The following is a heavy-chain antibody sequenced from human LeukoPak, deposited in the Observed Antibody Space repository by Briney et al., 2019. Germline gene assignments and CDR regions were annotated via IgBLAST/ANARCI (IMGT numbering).Heavy chain of an antibody. D-gene: IGHD2-21*02. CDR2: IYHSGST. V-gene: IGHV4-30-2*01. CDR1: GGSISSGGYS. CDR3: ARGDPSGMDV. J-gene: IGHJ6*02. Sequence: SQTLSLTCAVSGGSISSGGYSWSWIRPPPGKGLEWIGYIYHSGSTYYNPSLKSRVTMSVDRSKNQFSLKLSSVTAADTAVYYCARGDPSGMDVWGQGTTVTVSS.